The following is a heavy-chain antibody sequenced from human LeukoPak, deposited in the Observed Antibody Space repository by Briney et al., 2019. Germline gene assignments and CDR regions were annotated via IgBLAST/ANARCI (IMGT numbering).Heavy chain of an antibody. V-gene: IGHV1-69*13. CDR3: ARESTAGSSWLYY. Sequence: AASVKVSCKASGGTFSSYAISWVRQPPGQGLEWMGGIIPIVGTANYAQKFQGRVTITADESTSTAYVELSSLRSEDTAVYYCARESTAGSSWLYYWGQGTLVTVSS. J-gene: IGHJ4*02. CDR1: GGTFSSYA. D-gene: IGHD6-13*01. CDR2: IIPIVGTA.